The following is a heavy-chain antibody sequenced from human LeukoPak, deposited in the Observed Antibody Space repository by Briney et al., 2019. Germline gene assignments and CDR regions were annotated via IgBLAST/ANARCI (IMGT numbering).Heavy chain of an antibody. V-gene: IGHV3-64D*06. D-gene: IGHD2-2*01. CDR2: ISSNGGSA. CDR1: GFTFSSYA. CDR3: VKRTYCSSTSCAYELDY. Sequence: GGSLRLSCSASGFTFSSYAMHWVRQAPGKGLEYVSAISSNGGSAYYADSVKGRFTISRDNSKNTLYLQMSSLRAEDTAVYYCVKRTYCSSTSCAYELDYWGQGTLVTVSS. J-gene: IGHJ4*02.